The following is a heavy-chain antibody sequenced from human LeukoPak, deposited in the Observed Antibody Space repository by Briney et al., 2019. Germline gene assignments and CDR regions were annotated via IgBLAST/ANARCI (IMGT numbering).Heavy chain of an antibody. CDR3: ARGSDIKRGYSYGYYFDY. Sequence: SETLSLTCTVSGGSISSYYWSWIRQPPGKGLEWIGYIYYSGSTNYNPSLKSRVTISVDTSKNQFSLKLSSVTAADTAVYYCARGSDIKRGYSYGYYFDYWGQGTLVTVSS. V-gene: IGHV4-59*12. CDR1: GGSISSYY. D-gene: IGHD5-18*01. CDR2: IYYSGST. J-gene: IGHJ4*02.